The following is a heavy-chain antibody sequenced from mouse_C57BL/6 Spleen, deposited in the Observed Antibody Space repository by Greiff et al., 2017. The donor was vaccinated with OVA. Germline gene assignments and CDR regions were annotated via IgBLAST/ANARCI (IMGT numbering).Heavy chain of an antibody. CDR3: AIYYGGYFDV. D-gene: IGHD1-2*01. J-gene: IGHJ1*03. CDR2: IHPSDSDT. Sequence: VKQRPGQGLEWIGRIHPSDSDTNYNQKFKGKATLTVDKSSSTAYMQLSSLTSEDSAVYYCAIYYGGYFDVWGTGTTVTVSS. V-gene: IGHV1-74*01.